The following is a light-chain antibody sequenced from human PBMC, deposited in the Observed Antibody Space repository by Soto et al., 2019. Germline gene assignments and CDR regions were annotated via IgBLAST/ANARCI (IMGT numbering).Light chain of an antibody. CDR3: QQYHKWPIT. CDR1: QTINRN. Sequence: EVVLTQSPATQSVSPGERATFSCGASQTINRNLAWYQQKPGQAPRLLIYGASNRATGIPARFSGSGSGTEFTFTISSLQSEDFAVYYCQQYHKWPITFGQGPRLEIK. V-gene: IGKV3-15*01. CDR2: GAS. J-gene: IGKJ5*01.